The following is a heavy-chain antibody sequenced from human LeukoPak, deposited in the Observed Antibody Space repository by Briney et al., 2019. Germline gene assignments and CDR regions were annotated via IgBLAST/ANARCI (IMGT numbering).Heavy chain of an antibody. Sequence: ASVKVSCKASGYTFSGHYIHWVRQAPGQGLEWMGWIYPNSGGTNYAQKFQGRVTITRVTSATTAYMELSRLRSDDTAVYYCARVVGFGDYPFDYWGQGTLATVSS. CDR2: IYPNSGGT. CDR3: ARVVGFGDYPFDY. J-gene: IGHJ4*02. CDR1: GYTFSGHY. V-gene: IGHV1-2*02. D-gene: IGHD4-17*01.